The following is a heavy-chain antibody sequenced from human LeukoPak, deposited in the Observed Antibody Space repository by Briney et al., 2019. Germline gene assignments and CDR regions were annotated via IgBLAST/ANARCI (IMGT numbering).Heavy chain of an antibody. D-gene: IGHD3-10*01. CDR2: MIPIFGTA. V-gene: IGHV1-69*05. CDR3: ARDGPPYYYGSGTFKTGSNWFDP. J-gene: IGHJ5*02. Sequence: SVKVSCKASGGTFSSYAISWVRQAPGQGLEWMGGMIPIFGTANYAQKFQGRVTITTDESTSTAYMELSSLRSEDTAVYYCARDGPPYYYGSGTFKTGSNWFDPWGQGILVTVSS. CDR1: GGTFSSYA.